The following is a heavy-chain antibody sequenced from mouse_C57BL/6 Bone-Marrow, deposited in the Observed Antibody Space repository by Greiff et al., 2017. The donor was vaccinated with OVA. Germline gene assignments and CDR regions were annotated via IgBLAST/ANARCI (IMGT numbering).Heavy chain of an antibody. CDR2: ISDGGSYT. D-gene: IGHD1-1*02. V-gene: IGHV5-4*01. Sequence: EVQGVESGGGLVKPGGSLKLSCAASGFTFSSYAMSWVRQTPEKRLEWVATISDGGSYTYYPDNVKGRFTISRDNAKNNLYLQMSHLKSEDTAMYYCARDLGGYYAMDYWGQGTSVTVSS. J-gene: IGHJ4*01. CDR3: ARDLGGYYAMDY. CDR1: GFTFSSYA.